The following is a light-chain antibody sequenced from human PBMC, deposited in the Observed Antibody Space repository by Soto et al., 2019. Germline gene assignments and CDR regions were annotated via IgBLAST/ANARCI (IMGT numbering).Light chain of an antibody. CDR2: GAS. CDR3: QQYTNWPPNP. CDR1: QRVYSN. J-gene: IGKJ5*01. V-gene: IGKV3-15*01. Sequence: ILMTQPPASLSVSTGESATLSCSASQRVYSNLAWYQQRPGQAPRLLIYGASTRATGVPARFSGRGSGTEFTLTISSLQSEDFAVYYCQQYTNWPPNPFGQGRRLEI.